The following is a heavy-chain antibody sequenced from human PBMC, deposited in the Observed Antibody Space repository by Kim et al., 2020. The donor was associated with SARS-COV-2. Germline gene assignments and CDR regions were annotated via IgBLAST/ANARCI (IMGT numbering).Heavy chain of an antibody. V-gene: IGHV4-61*02. Sequence: SETLSLTCTVSGGSISSGSYYWSWIRQPAGKGLEWIGRIYTSGSTNYNPSLKSRVTISVDTSKNQFSLKLSSVTAADTAVYYCATSSIAAAGTTWFDPWGQGTLVTVSS. CDR2: IYTSGST. CDR1: GGSISSGSYY. CDR3: ATSSIAAAGTTWFDP. D-gene: IGHD6-13*01. J-gene: IGHJ5*02.